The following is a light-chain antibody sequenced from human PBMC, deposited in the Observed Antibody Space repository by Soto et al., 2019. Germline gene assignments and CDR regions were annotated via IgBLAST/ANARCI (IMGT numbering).Light chain of an antibody. CDR1: RSNIGSNT. Sequence: QSVLTQPPSASGTPGQRVTISCFGSRSNIGSNTVNWYQQLPGTAPKLVIYSNNQRPSAVPDRFSGSKSGTSASLVISDLQSDDEGVDYCGPWDDSLNGWVFGGGTQLTVL. V-gene: IGLV1-44*01. CDR3: GPWDDSLNGWV. J-gene: IGLJ3*02. CDR2: SNN.